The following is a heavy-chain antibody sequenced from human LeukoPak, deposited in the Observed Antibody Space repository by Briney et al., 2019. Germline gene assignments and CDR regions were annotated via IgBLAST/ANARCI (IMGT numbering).Heavy chain of an antibody. J-gene: IGHJ4*02. CDR3: ARGYGSSGWVPDY. V-gene: IGHV3-21*01. Sequence: GGPLSPSCAASGFTVSSYSMTWVRQAPGKGLEWVSSISSSSSYIYYAESVKGRFTIPRDNAKNSLYLQMNSLRAEDTAVYYCARGYGSSGWVPDYWGQGTLVTVSS. CDR2: ISSSSSYI. CDR1: GFTVSSYS. D-gene: IGHD6-19*01.